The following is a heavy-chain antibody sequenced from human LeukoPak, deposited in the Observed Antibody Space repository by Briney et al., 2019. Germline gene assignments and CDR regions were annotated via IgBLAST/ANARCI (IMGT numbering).Heavy chain of an antibody. CDR1: GGSISRSYYY. CDR3: ARTVGGGIAAANTGY. J-gene: IGHJ4*02. CDR2: VYYSGKT. D-gene: IGHD6-13*01. Sequence: PSETLSLTCTVSGGSISRSYYYWGWIRQPPGKGLEWVGSVYYSGKTFYSPSLESRVTISVDTSKNHFSLRLISVTAADTAMYYCARTVGGGIAAANTGYWGQGTLVTVSS. V-gene: IGHV4-39*02.